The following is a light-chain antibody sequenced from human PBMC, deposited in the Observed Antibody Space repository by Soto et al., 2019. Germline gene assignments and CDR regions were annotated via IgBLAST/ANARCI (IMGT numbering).Light chain of an antibody. CDR1: SSDVGAYDY. J-gene: IGLJ3*02. Sequence: QSALTQPPSASGSPGQSVTISCTGTSSDVGAYDYVCWYQQHPGKAPKLLIYSNNQRPSGVPDRFSGSKSGTSASLAISGLRSEDEADYYCAAWDDSLSGFWVFGGGTKLTVL. CDR3: AAWDDSLSGFWV. V-gene: IGLV1-47*02. CDR2: SNN.